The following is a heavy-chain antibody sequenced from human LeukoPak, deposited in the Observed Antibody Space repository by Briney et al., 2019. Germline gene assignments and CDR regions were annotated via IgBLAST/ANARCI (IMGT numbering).Heavy chain of an antibody. CDR1: GGSISSSNW. Sequence: SETLSLTCAVSGGSISSSNWWSWVRQPPGKGLEWIGSIYYSGSTYYNPSLKSRVTISVDTSKNQFSLKLSSVTAADTAIYYCASHYDILTGLAYFDYWGQGTLVTVSS. D-gene: IGHD3-9*01. CDR2: IYYSGST. J-gene: IGHJ4*02. CDR3: ASHYDILTGLAYFDY. V-gene: IGHV4-4*02.